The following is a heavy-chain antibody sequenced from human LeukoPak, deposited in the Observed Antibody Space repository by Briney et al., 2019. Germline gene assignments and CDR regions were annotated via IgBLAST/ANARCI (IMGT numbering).Heavy chain of an antibody. J-gene: IGHJ4*02. D-gene: IGHD3-22*01. CDR1: GFPFSTYA. V-gene: IGHV3-23*01. CDR2: SSTSGSTI. Sequence: GGPLRLSCSGSGFPFSTYARRWVRQPPGKGLKWVSASSTSGSTIYYADSVKGRFTISRDNSRNTVYLQMNSLRAEDTAVYYCARMSSGYEDYWGQGTLVTVSS. CDR3: ARMSSGYEDY.